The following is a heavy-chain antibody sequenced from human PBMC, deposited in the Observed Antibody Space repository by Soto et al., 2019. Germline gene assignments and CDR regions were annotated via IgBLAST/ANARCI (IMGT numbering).Heavy chain of an antibody. CDR1: GFTFSSYA. CDR2: ISGSGGST. D-gene: IGHD1-26*01. J-gene: IGHJ4*02. V-gene: IGHV3-23*01. Sequence: EVQLLESGGGLVQPGGSLRLSCAASGFTFSSYAMSWVHQAPGKGLEWVSAISGSGGSTYYADSVKGRFTISRDNSKNTLYLQMNSLRAEDTAVYYCANHDSGRQKGVCWGQGTLVTVSS. CDR3: ANHDSGRQKGVC.